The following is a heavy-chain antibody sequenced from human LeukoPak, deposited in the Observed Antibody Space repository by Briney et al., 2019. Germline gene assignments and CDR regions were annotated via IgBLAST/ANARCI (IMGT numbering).Heavy chain of an antibody. J-gene: IGHJ4*02. D-gene: IGHD5-24*01. CDR2: ISSNGGST. CDR3: AREDGYNAPFDH. Sequence: GGSLRLSCAASGFTFSSYAMHWVRQAPGKGLEYVSAISSNGGSTYYANSVKGRFTISRDNSKNTLYLQMGSLRAEDMAVYYCAREDGYNAPFDHWGQGTLVTVSS. CDR1: GFTFSSYA. V-gene: IGHV3-64*01.